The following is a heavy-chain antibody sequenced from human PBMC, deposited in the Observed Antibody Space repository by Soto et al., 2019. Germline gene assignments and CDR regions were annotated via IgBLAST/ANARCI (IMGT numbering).Heavy chain of an antibody. J-gene: IGHJ4*02. CDR2: IYYSEST. Sequence: QVQLQESGPGLVKPSETLSLTCTVSGVSISSYYWSWIRQPPGKGLEWIGFIYYSESTNYNPSLQSRVTISVDTSKNQFSLRLTSVSAADTAVYYCARAVEMYASGWYYFDYWGQGTLVTASS. V-gene: IGHV4-59*01. CDR3: ARAVEMYASGWYYFDY. D-gene: IGHD6-19*01. CDR1: GVSISSYY.